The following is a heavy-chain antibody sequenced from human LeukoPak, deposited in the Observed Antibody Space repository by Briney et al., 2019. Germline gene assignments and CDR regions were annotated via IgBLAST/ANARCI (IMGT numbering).Heavy chain of an antibody. CDR2: INHSGST. D-gene: IGHD4-17*01. CDR3: ARGRTVTTSFDY. V-gene: IGHV4-34*01. J-gene: IGHJ4*02. Sequence: PSETLSLTCAVYGGSFSGYYWSWIRQPPGKGLEWIGEINHSGSTYYNPSLKSRVTISVDTSKNQFSLKLSSVTAADTAVYYCARGRTVTTSFDYWGQGTLVTVSS. CDR1: GGSFSGYY.